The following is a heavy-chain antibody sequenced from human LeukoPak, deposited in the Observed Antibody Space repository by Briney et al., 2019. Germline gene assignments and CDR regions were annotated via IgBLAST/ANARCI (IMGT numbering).Heavy chain of an antibody. CDR2: ISAYNGST. V-gene: IGHV1-18*01. CDR3: ARFQDDSSGYSLRDAFDI. J-gene: IGHJ3*02. Sequence: ASVKVSCKASGYTFTSYGISWVRQAPGQGLEWMGWISAYNGSTNYEQKLQGRVTMTTDTSTSTAYMELRSLRSDDTAVYYCARFQDDSSGYSLRDAFDIWGQGTMVTVSS. CDR1: GYTFTSYG. D-gene: IGHD3-22*01.